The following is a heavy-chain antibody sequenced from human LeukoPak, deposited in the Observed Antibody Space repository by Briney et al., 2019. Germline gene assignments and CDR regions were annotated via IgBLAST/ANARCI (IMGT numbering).Heavy chain of an antibody. CDR1: GLTFSSYA. CDR3: AKDPLYGSGSLGGFDY. J-gene: IGHJ4*02. V-gene: IGHV3-23*01. CDR2: IVGSAGST. Sequence: PGGSLRLSCAASGLTFSSYAMSWVRQAPGKGLEWVSAIVGSAGSTYYADSVKGRFTISRDNSKNTLYLQMNSLRAEDTAVYYCAKDPLYGSGSLGGFDYWGQGTLVTVSS. D-gene: IGHD3-10*01.